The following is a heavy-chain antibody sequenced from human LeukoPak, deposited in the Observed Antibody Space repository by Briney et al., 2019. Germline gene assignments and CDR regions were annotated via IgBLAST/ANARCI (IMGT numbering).Heavy chain of an antibody. CDR3: ARHRYYYRSGSYYGAPYYMDV. V-gene: IGHV4-39*01. CDR1: GGSISSSSYY. J-gene: IGHJ6*03. Sequence: PSETLSLTCTVSGGSISSSSYYWGWIRQPPGTGLEWIGNIYYSGNTYYNPSLKSRVTISVDTSKNHFSLKLSSVTAADTAVYYCARHRYYYRSGSYYGAPYYMDVWGKGTTVTISS. CDR2: IYYSGNT. D-gene: IGHD3-10*01.